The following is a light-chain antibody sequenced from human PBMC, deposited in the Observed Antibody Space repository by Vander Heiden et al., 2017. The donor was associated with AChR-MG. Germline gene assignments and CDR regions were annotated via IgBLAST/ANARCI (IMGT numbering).Light chain of an antibody. J-gene: IGKJ3*01. V-gene: IGKV3-20*01. Sequence: EIVLTQSPGTLSLSPGERATLSCRASQSVSSSHLAWYQQKPGQAPRLLISDASRRATGIPDRFSGSGSGTDFTLTISRLEPEDFAVYYCQRYGSSPKFTFGPGTKVDVK. CDR1: QSVSSSH. CDR2: DAS. CDR3: QRYGSSPKFT.